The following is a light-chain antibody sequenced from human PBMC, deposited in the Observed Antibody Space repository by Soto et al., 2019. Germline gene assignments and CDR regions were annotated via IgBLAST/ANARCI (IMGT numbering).Light chain of an antibody. V-gene: IGKV3-15*01. CDR1: QSVRTN. CDR3: QQYNNWPPIT. CDR2: DTS. Sequence: EMVMTQSPATLSLSTGERATLSCWAIQSVRTNYLAWYQQKPGQAPRLLIYDTSTRATGIPARFSGSGSGTEFTLTISSLQSEDFAVYYCQQYNNWPPITFGQGTRLEIK. J-gene: IGKJ5*01.